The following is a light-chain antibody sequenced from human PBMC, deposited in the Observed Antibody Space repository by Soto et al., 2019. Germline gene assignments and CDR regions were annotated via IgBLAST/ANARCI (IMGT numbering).Light chain of an antibody. Sequence: ESVLTQSPATLSSFPGDRVTLSCRASQYINTRLAWYQHRPGQAPRLLIYDASTRATGIPARFSGSGSGTEFTLTLSSLQSEDFAVYYCQQSNNWPWTFRQGTKVE. CDR2: DAS. J-gene: IGKJ1*01. V-gene: IGKV3-15*01. CDR3: QQSNNWPWT. CDR1: QYINTR.